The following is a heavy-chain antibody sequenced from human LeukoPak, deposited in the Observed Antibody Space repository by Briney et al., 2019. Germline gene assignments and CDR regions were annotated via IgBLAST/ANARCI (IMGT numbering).Heavy chain of an antibody. CDR2: INHSGST. CDR1: GGSFSGYY. J-gene: IGHJ6*02. CDR3: ARGHYYGSGRLMDV. Sequence: SETLSLTCAVYGGSFSGYYWSWIRQPPGKGLEWIGEINHSGSTNYNPSLKSRVTISVDTSKNQFSLKLSSVTAADTAVYYCARGHYYGSGRLMDVWGQGTTVTVSS. D-gene: IGHD3-10*01. V-gene: IGHV4-34*01.